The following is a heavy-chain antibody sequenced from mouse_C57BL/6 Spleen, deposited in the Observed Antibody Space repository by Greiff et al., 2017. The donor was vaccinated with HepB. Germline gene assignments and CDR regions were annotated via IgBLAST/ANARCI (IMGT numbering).Heavy chain of an antibody. CDR3: ASTYYYGSSPFAY. J-gene: IGHJ3*01. Sequence: EVKLVESGGGLVKPGGSLKLSCAASGFTFSDYGMHWVRQAPEKGLEWVAYISSGSSTIYYADTVKGRFTISRDNAKNTLFLQMTRLRSEDTAMYYCASTYYYGSSPFAYWGQGTLVTVSA. D-gene: IGHD1-1*01. CDR1: GFTFSDYG. V-gene: IGHV5-17*01. CDR2: ISSGSSTI.